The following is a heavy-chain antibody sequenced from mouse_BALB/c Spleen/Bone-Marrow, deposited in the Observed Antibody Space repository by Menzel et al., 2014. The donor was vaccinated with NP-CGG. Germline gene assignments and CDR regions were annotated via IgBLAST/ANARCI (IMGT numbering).Heavy chain of an antibody. J-gene: IGHJ2*01. D-gene: IGHD3-3*01. Sequence: EVQRVESGPSLVKPSQTLSLTCSVTGDSIXSGYWNWIRKFPGNKLEYMGYISYSGSTYYNPSLKSRISITRDTSKNQYYLQLNSVTTEDTATFYCARGGGTGFDYWGQGTTLTVSS. V-gene: IGHV3-8*02. CDR3: ARGGGTGFDY. CDR1: GDSIXSGY. CDR2: ISYSGST.